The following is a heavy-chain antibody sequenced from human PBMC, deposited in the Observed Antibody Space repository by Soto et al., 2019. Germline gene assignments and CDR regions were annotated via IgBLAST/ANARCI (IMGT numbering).Heavy chain of an antibody. D-gene: IGHD3-22*01. CDR2: IWYDGSNK. CDR3: ARAGSGYYGMDV. Sequence: GESLKISCAASGFTFSSYGMHWVRQAPGKGLEWVAVIWYDGSNKYYADSVKGRLTISRDNSKNTLYLQMNSLRAEDTAVYYCARAGSGYYGMDVWGQGTTVTVSS. V-gene: IGHV3-33*01. J-gene: IGHJ6*02. CDR1: GFTFSSYG.